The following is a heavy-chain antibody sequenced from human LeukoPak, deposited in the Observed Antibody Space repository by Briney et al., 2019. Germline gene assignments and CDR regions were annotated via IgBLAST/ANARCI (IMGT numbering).Heavy chain of an antibody. J-gene: IGHJ4*02. D-gene: IGHD1-7*01. CDR2: PYYRSKWYN. V-gene: IGHV6-1*01. CDR1: GDSVSGSAA. CDR3: ARDSGNYSPYFDY. Sequence: SQTLSLTCAISGDSVSGSAAWNWIRQSPSRGLEWLGRPYYRSKWYNDYAVSVKSRITITPDTSKNQFSLQLNSVTPEDTAVYYCARDSGNYSPYFDYWGQGNVVTVSS.